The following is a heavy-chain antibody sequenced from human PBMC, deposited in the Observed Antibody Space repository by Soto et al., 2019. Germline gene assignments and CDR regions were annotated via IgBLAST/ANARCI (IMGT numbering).Heavy chain of an antibody. J-gene: IGHJ6*02. CDR2: IIPIFGTA. V-gene: IGHV1-69*01. CDR1: GGTFSSYA. Sequence: QVQLVQSGAEVKKPGSSVKVSCKASGGTFSSYAISWVRQVPGQGLEWMGGIIPIFGTANYAQKFQGRVTITADESTSTAYMELSSLRSEDTAVYYCARDKGMVRGYYYYGMDVWGQGTTVTVSS. CDR3: ARDKGMVRGYYYYGMDV. D-gene: IGHD3-10*01.